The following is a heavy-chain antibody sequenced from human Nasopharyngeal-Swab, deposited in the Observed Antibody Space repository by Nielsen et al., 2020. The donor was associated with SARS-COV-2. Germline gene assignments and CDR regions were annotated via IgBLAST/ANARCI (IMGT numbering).Heavy chain of an antibody. V-gene: IGHV4-61*02. Sequence: LRLSCTLSGGSISSGSYYWSWIRQPAGKGLEWIGRIYTSGSTNYNPSLKSRVTISVDTSKNQFSLKLSSVTAADTAVYYCARGSVVVPAARVYNWFDPWGQGTLVTVSS. D-gene: IGHD2-2*01. CDR3: ARGSVVVPAARVYNWFDP. CDR2: IYTSGST. J-gene: IGHJ5*02. CDR1: GGSISSGSYY.